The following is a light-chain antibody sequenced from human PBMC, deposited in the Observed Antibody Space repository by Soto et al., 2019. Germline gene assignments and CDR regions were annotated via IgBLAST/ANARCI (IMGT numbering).Light chain of an antibody. J-gene: IGKJ4*01. CDR2: GAS. Sequence: EVVLTQSPGTLSLSPGERATLSCRASQSVSSYIAWYQQKPGQAPRLLISGASSRATSIPDRFSGSGSGTDFTLTISRLEPEDFAVYYCQQYGSSPGTFGGGTKVEIK. CDR3: QQYGSSPGT. CDR1: QSVSSY. V-gene: IGKV3-20*01.